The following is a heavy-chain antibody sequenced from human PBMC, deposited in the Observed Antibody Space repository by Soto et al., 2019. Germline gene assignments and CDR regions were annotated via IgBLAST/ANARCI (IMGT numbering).Heavy chain of an antibody. CDR1: GGSISSGGYY. Sequence: QVQLQESGPGLVKPSQTLSLTCTVSGGSISSGGYYWSWIRQHPGKGLEWIGYIYYSGSTYYNPSRKSRVTRSVDTSKHQFPLKLSSVTAADTAVYYCARGVTMVRGVIHTPYFDYWGQGTLVTVSS. J-gene: IGHJ4*02. CDR2: IYYSGST. V-gene: IGHV4-31*03. D-gene: IGHD3-10*01. CDR3: ARGVTMVRGVIHTPYFDY.